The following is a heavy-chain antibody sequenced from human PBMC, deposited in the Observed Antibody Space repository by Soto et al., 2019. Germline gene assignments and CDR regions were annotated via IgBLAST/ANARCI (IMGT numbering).Heavy chain of an antibody. CDR1: GDSVSSNSAA. V-gene: IGHV6-1*01. CDR3: TKQKGXSRTYNGMDV. D-gene: IGHD2-2*02. Sequence: SQTLSLTCAISGDSVSSNSAAWNWIRQSPSRGLEWLGRAYYRSQWFYDSAVSVRSRINVIPDTSRNQFSLQLNSVTPEDTAVYYCTKQKGXSRTYNGMDVWGQGTTVTFSS. CDR2: AYYRSQWFY. J-gene: IGHJ6*02.